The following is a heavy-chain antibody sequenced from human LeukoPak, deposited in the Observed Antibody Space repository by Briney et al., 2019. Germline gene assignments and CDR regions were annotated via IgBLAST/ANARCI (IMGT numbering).Heavy chain of an antibody. J-gene: IGHJ5*02. Sequence: SETLSLTCTVSGGSISSYYWSWIRQPPGKGLEWIGYIYYSGSTNYNPSLNSRVTISVDTSKSQFSLKLRSLTAADTAVYYCAGLTAVAGVVGPVFDPWGQGTLVTVSS. CDR1: GGSISSYY. D-gene: IGHD6-19*01. CDR3: AGLTAVAGVVGPVFDP. CDR2: IYYSGST. V-gene: IGHV4-59*01.